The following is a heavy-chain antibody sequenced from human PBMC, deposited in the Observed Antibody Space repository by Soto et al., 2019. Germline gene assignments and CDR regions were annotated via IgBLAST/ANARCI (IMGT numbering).Heavy chain of an antibody. CDR3: AKNGQPPYYYYGMDV. CDR2: ISGYNGDT. CDR1: GYTFSRYG. V-gene: IGHV1-18*03. D-gene: IGHD2-8*01. Sequence: QGQLVQSGPEVKKPGASVKVSCKTSGYTFSRYGISWVRQAPGQGLEWMGWISGYNGDTNYAQKVQGRVTMTIDTSTYTAYMELRSLTSDDMAIYYCAKNGQPPYYYYGMDVWGQGTTVTVSS. J-gene: IGHJ6*02.